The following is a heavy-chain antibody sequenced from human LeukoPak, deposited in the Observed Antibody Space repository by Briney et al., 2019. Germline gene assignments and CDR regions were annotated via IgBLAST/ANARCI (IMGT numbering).Heavy chain of an antibody. CDR2: IYYSGRT. J-gene: IGHJ4*02. CDR3: ARARGGNWGNYFDY. D-gene: IGHD7-27*01. Sequence: SETLTLTCTVSGGAISSYDWSWIGQPPGKGGEGIGYIYYSGRTNENACLTSRGTISVDTCKNQFSLKLSSVTAADTAVYYCARARGGNWGNYFDYWGQGTLVTVSS. CDR1: GGAISSYD. V-gene: IGHV4-59*01.